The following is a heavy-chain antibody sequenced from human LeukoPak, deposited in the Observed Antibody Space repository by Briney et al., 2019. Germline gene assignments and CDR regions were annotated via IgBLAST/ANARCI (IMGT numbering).Heavy chain of an antibody. CDR1: GFTFSTYW. CDR3: ARSAFPADY. Sequence: GGSLRLSCTASGFTFSTYWMTWVRQAPGKGLEWVANIKHDAREKYYVDSVMGRFTISRDNAKNSVYPQMNSLRAEDTALYYCARSAFPADYWGQGILVTVSS. J-gene: IGHJ4*02. D-gene: IGHD2/OR15-2a*01. V-gene: IGHV3-7*01. CDR2: IKHDAREK.